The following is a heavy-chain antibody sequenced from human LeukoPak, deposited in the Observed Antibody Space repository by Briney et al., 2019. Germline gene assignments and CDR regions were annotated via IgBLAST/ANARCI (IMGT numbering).Heavy chain of an antibody. CDR2: TYSGGTT. CDR3: ARVDTVMAYYFDL. J-gene: IGHJ4*02. Sequence: PGGSPRLSCAASGFTVSTNCMTWVRQAPGKGLEWVSTTYSGGTTYYADSVMGRFTISRHNSRNTLYLQMNSLRAEDTAVYYCARVDTVMAYYFDLWGQGTLVTVSS. D-gene: IGHD5-18*01. V-gene: IGHV3-53*04. CDR1: GFTVSTNC.